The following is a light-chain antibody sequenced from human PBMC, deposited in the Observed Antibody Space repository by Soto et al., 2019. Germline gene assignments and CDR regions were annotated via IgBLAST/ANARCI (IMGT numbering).Light chain of an antibody. CDR1: SSDVGGYNY. CDR3: SSYAGSIYV. Sequence: QSVLTEPHSATGSPGQSVTISCTGTSSDVGGYNYVSWYQQHPGKAPKHMIYEVSKRPSGVPDRFSGSKSGNTASLTVSGLQAEDEADYYCSSYAGSIYVFGTGTKVTVL. V-gene: IGLV2-8*01. CDR2: EVS. J-gene: IGLJ1*01.